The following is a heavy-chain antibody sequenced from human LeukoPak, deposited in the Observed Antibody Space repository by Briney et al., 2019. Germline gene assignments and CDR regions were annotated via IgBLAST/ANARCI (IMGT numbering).Heavy chain of an antibody. Sequence: GGSLRLSCVASGFIFSNYAMSWVRQAPGKGLEWVSSISGGGGRKYYADSVQGRFTISRDNSRNTLYLQMSSLRAEDTAIYYCAKERGISYTYEFDYWGQGALVTVSS. CDR3: AKERGISYTYEFDY. D-gene: IGHD3-16*01. V-gene: IGHV3-23*01. J-gene: IGHJ4*02. CDR1: GFIFSNYA. CDR2: ISGGGGRK.